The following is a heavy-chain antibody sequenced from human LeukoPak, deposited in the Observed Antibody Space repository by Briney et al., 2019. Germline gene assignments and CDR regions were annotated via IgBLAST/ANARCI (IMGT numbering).Heavy chain of an antibody. V-gene: IGHV3-23*01. D-gene: IGHD3-16*01. CDR2: ISGSGGST. J-gene: IGHJ3*02. CDR1: GFTFSSYG. CDR3: ARTDRTGALGRFRVGSDAFDI. Sequence: GGSLRLSCAASGFTFSSYGMSWVHQASGKGLEWVSAISGSGGSTYYADSVKGRFTISRDNSKNTLYLQMSSLRAEDTAVYYCARTDRTGALGRFRVGSDAFDIWGQGTMVTVSS.